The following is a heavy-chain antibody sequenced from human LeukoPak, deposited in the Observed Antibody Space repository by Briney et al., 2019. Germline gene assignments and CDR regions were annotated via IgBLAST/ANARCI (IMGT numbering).Heavy chain of an antibody. CDR3: AKDHLIVVVTLFDY. J-gene: IGHJ4*02. Sequence: GGSLRLPCAASGFTFSSYAMSWVRQAPGEGLEWVSAISGSGGSTYYADSVKGRFTISRDNSKNTLYLQMNSLRAEDTAVYYCAKDHLIVVVTLFDYWGQGTLVTVSS. CDR2: ISGSGGST. CDR1: GFTFSSYA. D-gene: IGHD3-22*01. V-gene: IGHV3-23*01.